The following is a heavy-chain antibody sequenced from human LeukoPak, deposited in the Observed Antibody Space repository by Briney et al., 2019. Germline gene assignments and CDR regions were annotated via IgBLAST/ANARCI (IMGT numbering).Heavy chain of an antibody. J-gene: IGHJ4*02. CDR1: GGSVSSGNHY. V-gene: IGHV4-61*01. CDR2: IYYSGNT. Sequence: PSETLSLTCSVSGGSVSSGNHYWNWIRQPPGEGLEWIGYIYYSGNTNYNPSLKSRLTMSADRSRNQFSLNLNSVTAADTAVYYCARINWNYFDYWGQGILVTVSS. CDR3: ARINWNYFDY. D-gene: IGHD1-1*01.